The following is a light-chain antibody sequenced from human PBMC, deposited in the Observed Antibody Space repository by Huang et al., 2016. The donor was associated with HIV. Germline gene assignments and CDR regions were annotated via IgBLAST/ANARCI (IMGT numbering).Light chain of an antibody. CDR2: DAS. CDR1: QTIGTY. CDR3: QQRSKWPLT. V-gene: IGKV3-11*01. J-gene: IGKJ4*01. Sequence: EIVLTQSPVTLSLSPGHRATLSCRASQTIGTYLAWNQQKSGQAPRLLIYDASNRAAGIPARFSASGSETDFTLTIDGLDPDDFAIYYCQQRSKWPLTFGGGTKVEMK.